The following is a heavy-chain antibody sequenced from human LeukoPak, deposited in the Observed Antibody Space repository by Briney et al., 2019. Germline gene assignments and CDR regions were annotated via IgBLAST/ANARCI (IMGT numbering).Heavy chain of an antibody. CDR2: IRYDGSKK. V-gene: IGHV3-30*02. Sequence: GGSLRLSCAASGFTFSSYGMHWVRQAPGKGLEWVAFIRYDGSKKDYADSVKGRFTISRDNSKNTLYLQMNSLRAEDTAVYYCAKGGYSYDSSGHNYLDYWGQGTLVTVSS. D-gene: IGHD3-22*01. CDR1: GFTFSSYG. CDR3: AKGGYSYDSSGHNYLDY. J-gene: IGHJ4*02.